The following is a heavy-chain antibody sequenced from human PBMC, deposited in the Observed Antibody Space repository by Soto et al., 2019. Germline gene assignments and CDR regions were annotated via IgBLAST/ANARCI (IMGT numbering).Heavy chain of an antibody. J-gene: IGHJ6*02. CDR3: ARDLSYFELLWFGVPADYGMDV. Sequence: GASVKVSCKASGYTFTSYYMHWVRQAPGQGLEWMGIINPSGGSTSYAQKFQGRVTMTRDTSTSTVYMELSSLRSEDTAVYYCARDLSYFELLWFGVPADYGMDVWGQGTTVTVSS. CDR2: INPSGGST. V-gene: IGHV1-46*01. CDR1: GYTFTSYY. D-gene: IGHD3-10*01.